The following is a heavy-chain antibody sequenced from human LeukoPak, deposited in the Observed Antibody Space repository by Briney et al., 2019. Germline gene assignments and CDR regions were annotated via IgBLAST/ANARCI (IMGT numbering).Heavy chain of an antibody. V-gene: IGHV3-7*01. CDR3: ARGGRSLWFADLLTN. D-gene: IGHD3-10*01. CDR1: GFNFRNYW. J-gene: IGHJ4*02. CDR2: IKHDGREK. Sequence: PGGSLRLFCEGSGFNFRNYWMVWVRQAPGKGLEWVANIKHDGREKHCVDSVKGRFSISRDNAHNSLYWDMNNLRPEDTALYFCARGGRSLWFADLLTNWGQGILVAVSS.